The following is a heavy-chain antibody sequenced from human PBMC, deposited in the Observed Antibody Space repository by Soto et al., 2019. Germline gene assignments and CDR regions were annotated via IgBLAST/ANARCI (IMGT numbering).Heavy chain of an antibody. J-gene: IGHJ4*02. CDR1: GFTFNRYA. V-gene: IGHV3-23*01. Sequence: GGSLRLSCTASGFTFNRYAMSWVRQAPGKGLEGVSAISGSGDNTYYADSVKGRFTISRDSSKSTLYLQMNSLRVEDTAVYYCAKVGPYGLIEINYYFDFWGQGTLVTVSS. CDR3: AKVGPYGLIEINYYFDF. CDR2: ISGSGDNT. D-gene: IGHD4-17*01.